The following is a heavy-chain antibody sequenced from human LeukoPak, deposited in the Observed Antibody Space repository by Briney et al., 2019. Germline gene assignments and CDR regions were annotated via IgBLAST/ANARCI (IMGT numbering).Heavy chain of an antibody. Sequence: SETLSLTCTVSGRSISSYYWSWIRQPPGKGLEWIGYIYYSGSTNYNPSLKSRVTISVDTSKNQFSLKLSSVTAADTAVYYCARGRSSSSGPFDYWGQGTLVTVSS. CDR1: GRSISSYY. CDR3: ARGRSSSSGPFDY. J-gene: IGHJ4*02. D-gene: IGHD6-6*01. V-gene: IGHV4-59*01. CDR2: IYYSGST.